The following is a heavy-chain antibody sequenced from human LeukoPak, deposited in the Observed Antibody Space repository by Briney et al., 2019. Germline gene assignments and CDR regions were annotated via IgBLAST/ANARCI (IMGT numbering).Heavy chain of an antibody. CDR1: GFTFSSYE. D-gene: IGHD6-13*01. CDR2: ISSRGSTI. J-gene: IGHJ4*02. CDR3: ARFSSSWLLDY. V-gene: IGHV3-48*03. Sequence: GGSLRLSCAASGFTFSSYEMNWVRQAPGKGLEWVSYISSRGSTIYYADSVKGRFTISRDNAKNSLYLLMNSLRAEDTAVYYCARFSSSWLLDYWGQGTLVTVSS.